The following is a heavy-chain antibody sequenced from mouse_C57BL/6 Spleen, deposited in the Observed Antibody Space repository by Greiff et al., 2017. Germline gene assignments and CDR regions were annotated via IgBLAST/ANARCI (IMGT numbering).Heavy chain of an antibody. V-gene: IGHV5-16*01. CDR1: GFTFSDYY. J-gene: IGHJ2*01. D-gene: IGHD2-4*01. CDR2: INYDGSST. Sequence: EVKLVESEGGLVQPGSSMKLSCTASGFTFSDYYMAWVRQVPEKGLEWVANINYDGSSTYYLDSLKSRFIISRDNAKNMLYLQMSSLKSEDTATYYCARGYDYDVGYYFDYWGQGTTLTVSS. CDR3: ARGYDYDVGYYFDY.